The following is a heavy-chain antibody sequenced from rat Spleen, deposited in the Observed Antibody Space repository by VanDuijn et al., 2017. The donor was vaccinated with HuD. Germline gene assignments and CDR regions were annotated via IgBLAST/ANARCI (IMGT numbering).Heavy chain of an antibody. Sequence: EVQLVESGGGLVPPGRSLKLSCAASGFTFSNYDMARVRQAPTKGLEGVATISPNDGITYYRDSVKGGFTLSRDNAKSALYLQMDSLRSEGTATYYCSKWGDAGYFDNWGQGVMVTVSS. D-gene: IGHD1-4*01. CDR2: ISPNDGIT. V-gene: IGHV5S23*01. CDR1: GFTFSNYD. CDR3: SKWGDAGYFDN. J-gene: IGHJ2*01.